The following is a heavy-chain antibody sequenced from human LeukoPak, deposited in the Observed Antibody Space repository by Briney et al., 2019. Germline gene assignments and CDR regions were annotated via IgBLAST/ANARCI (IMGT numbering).Heavy chain of an antibody. V-gene: IGHV4-59*01. J-gene: IGHJ4*02. D-gene: IGHD6-19*01. CDR2: IYYSGST. Sequence: SETLSLTCTVSGGSISSYYWSWIRQPPGKGLEWIGYIYYSGSTNYNPSLKSRVTISVDTSKNQFSLKLSSVTAADTAVYYCARATAVGGSIYFEYWGPGTLVTVSS. CDR3: ARATAVGGSIYFEY. CDR1: GGSISSYY.